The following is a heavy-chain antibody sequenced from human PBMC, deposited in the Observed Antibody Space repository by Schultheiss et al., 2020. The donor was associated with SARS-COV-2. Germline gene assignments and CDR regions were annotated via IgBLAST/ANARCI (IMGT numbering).Heavy chain of an antibody. J-gene: IGHJ4*02. D-gene: IGHD4-17*01. Sequence: SQTLSLTCTVSGGSISSGGYYWSWIRQHPGKGLEWIGEINHSGSTNYNPSLKSRVTISVDTSKNQFSLKLSSVTAADTAVYYCARLDVGGYGDYDLDYWGQGTLVTVSS. CDR1: GGSISSGGYY. V-gene: IGHV4-31*03. CDR3: ARLDVGGYGDYDLDY. CDR2: INHSGST.